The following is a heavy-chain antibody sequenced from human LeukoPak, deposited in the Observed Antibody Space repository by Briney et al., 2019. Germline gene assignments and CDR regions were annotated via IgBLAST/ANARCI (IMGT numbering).Heavy chain of an antibody. J-gene: IGHJ4*02. D-gene: IGHD3-10*01. Sequence: PGGSLRLSCVASAFTFKTYTLNWVRQTPGKGLEWVSYISTAGNLINYADSVKGRFTISRDNAKNSLYLQMNSLRAEDTAVYYCARDRRYYDYWGQGTLVTVSS. CDR1: AFTFKTYT. V-gene: IGHV3-21*01. CDR2: ISTAGNLI. CDR3: ARDRRYYDY.